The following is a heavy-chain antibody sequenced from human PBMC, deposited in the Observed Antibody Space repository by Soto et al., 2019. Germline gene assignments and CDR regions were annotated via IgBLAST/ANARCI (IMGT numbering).Heavy chain of an antibody. Sequence: QLQLQESGSGLVKPSQTLSLTCAVSGGSISSGGYSWSWIRQPPGKGLEWIGYIYQSGSTFYNPSLKSRVTISLDRSKNQFSLKVSSVTAADTAEYYCAGLYSSGWYFDYWGQGTLVIVSS. CDR2: IYQSGST. CDR1: GGSISSGGYS. D-gene: IGHD6-19*01. J-gene: IGHJ4*02. CDR3: AGLYSSGWYFDY. V-gene: IGHV4-30-2*01.